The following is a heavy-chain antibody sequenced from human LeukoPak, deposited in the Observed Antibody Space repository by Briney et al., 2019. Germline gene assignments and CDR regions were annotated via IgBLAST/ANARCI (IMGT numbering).Heavy chain of an antibody. CDR3: ARALRITIFGVVIGAWFDP. CDR2: MNPNSGNT. V-gene: IGHV1-8*01. J-gene: IGHJ5*02. D-gene: IGHD3-3*01. CDR1: VYTFTIYD. Sequence: GASVTVSFTSSVYTFTIYDINWVRQATGQGLEWMGWMNPNSGNTGYAHKFQGRVTMTRNTSISTAYMELSSLRSEDTAVYYCARALRITIFGVVIGAWFDPGGQGTLVTVSS.